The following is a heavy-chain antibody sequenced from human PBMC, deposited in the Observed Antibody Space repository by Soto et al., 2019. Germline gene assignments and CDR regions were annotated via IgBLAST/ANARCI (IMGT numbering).Heavy chain of an antibody. J-gene: IGHJ5*02. D-gene: IGHD3-10*01. CDR1: GFTFSAYY. Sequence: QVQLVESGGGLVKPGGSLRLSCAASGFTFSAYYMSWIRQAPGKGLEWVSYISSSGSTIYYADSVKGRFTISRDNAKKSLYLQMNSLTAADTDVYYCASGSGSGSYYVEREVEGVDHWGQGTLVTVSS. CDR3: ASGSGSGSYYVEREVEGVDH. V-gene: IGHV3-11*01. CDR2: ISSSGSTI.